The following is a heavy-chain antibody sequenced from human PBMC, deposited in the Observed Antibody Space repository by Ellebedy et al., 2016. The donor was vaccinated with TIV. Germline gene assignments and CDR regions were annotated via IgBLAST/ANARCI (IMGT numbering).Heavy chain of an antibody. CDR1: GGSISSYY. CDR3: ARGGTVAGTEWFDP. Sequence: SETLSLTXTVSGGSISSYYWSWIRQPPGKGLEWIGYIYYSGSTNYNPSLKSRVTISVDTSKNQFPLKLSSVTAGDTAVYYCARGGTVAGTEWFDPWGQGTLVTVSS. D-gene: IGHD6-19*01. V-gene: IGHV4-59*01. CDR2: IYYSGST. J-gene: IGHJ5*02.